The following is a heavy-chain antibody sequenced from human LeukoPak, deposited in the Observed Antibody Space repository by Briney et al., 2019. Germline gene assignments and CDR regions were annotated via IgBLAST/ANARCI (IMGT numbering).Heavy chain of an antibody. CDR3: ASLAVAGTSAFDI. CDR1: GGSFSGYY. CDR2: INHSGST. V-gene: IGHV4-34*01. Sequence: SETLSLTCAVYGGSFSGYYWSWIRQPPGKGLEWIGEINHSGSTNYNPSLKSRVTISVDTSKNQFSLKLSSVTAADTAVYYCASLAVAGTSAFDIWGQGTMVTVSS. D-gene: IGHD6-19*01. J-gene: IGHJ3*02.